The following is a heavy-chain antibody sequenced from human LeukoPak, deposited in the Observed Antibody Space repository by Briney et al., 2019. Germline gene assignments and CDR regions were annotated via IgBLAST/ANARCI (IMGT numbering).Heavy chain of an antibody. CDR3: VKGASVDTAMAYYYYYMDV. V-gene: IGHV3-11*04. Sequence: TTGGSLRLSCAASGFTFSDYYMSWIRQAPGKGLEWVSYISSSGSTIYYADSVKGRFTISRDNAKNSLYLQMNSLRAEDTAVYYCVKGASVDTAMAYYYYYMDVWGKGTTVTVSS. D-gene: IGHD5-18*01. CDR1: GFTFSDYY. J-gene: IGHJ6*03. CDR2: ISSSGSTI.